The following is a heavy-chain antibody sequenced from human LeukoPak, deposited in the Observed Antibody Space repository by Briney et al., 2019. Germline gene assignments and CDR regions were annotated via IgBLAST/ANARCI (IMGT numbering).Heavy chain of an antibody. CDR2: IKSKTDGGTT. V-gene: IGHV3-15*01. CDR3: TTDLYYDILTGYYWGKTDY. D-gene: IGHD3-9*01. J-gene: IGHJ4*02. CDR1: GFTFSNAW. Sequence: GGSLRLSCAASGFTFSNAWMSWVRQAPGRGLEWVGRIKSKTDGGTTDYAEPVKGRFTISRDDSKNTLYLQMNSLKTEDTAVYYCTTDLYYDILTGYYWGKTDYWGQRTLVTVSS.